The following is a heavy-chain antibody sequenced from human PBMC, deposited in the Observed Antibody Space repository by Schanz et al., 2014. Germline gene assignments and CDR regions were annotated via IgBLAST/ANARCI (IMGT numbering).Heavy chain of an antibody. CDR3: AKVREWWPYYFDY. CDR2: ISGSGGST. CDR1: GFTFRNYG. Sequence: VQLVESGGGLVQPGGSLRLSCAASGFTFRNYGMSWVRQAPGQGLEWVSAISGSGGSTYYADSVKGRFTISRDNSDNTLFLQMNSLRAEDTAVYYCAKVREWWPYYFDYWGQGALVTVSS. V-gene: IGHV3-23*04. J-gene: IGHJ4*02. D-gene: IGHD2-15*01.